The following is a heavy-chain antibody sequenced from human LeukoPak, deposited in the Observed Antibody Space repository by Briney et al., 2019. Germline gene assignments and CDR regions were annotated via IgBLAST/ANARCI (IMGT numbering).Heavy chain of an antibody. D-gene: IGHD3-10*01. CDR1: GFTFSRYW. Sequence: PGGSLRLSCAAFGFTFSRYWVRWVRQAPGKGVEWVASIKQDGIEKYYVDSVKGRFTISGDNAKNSPSLQMNSSRAEDTAVSFCGRGDRGPYWGRGTLVTVSS. CDR2: IKQDGIEK. V-gene: IGHV3-7*01. J-gene: IGHJ4*02. CDR3: GRGDRGPY.